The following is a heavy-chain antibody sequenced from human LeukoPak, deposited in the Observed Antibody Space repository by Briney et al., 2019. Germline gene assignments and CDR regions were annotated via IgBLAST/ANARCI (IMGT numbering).Heavy chain of an antibody. J-gene: IGHJ4*02. D-gene: IGHD3-16*01. CDR3: ARLGPMITQPRVDY. Sequence: PSETLSLTCTVSGGSISSSSYYWGWIRQPPGKGLEWIGNIYYSGSTYYNPSLKSRVTISVDTSKNQFSLKLSSVTATDTAVYYCARLGPMITQPRVDYWGQGTLVTVSS. CDR2: IYYSGST. V-gene: IGHV4-39*01. CDR1: GGSISSSSYY.